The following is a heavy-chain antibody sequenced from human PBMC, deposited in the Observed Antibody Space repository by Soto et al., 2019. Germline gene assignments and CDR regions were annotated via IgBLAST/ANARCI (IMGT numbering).Heavy chain of an antibody. D-gene: IGHD3-22*01. CDR3: AKPLSSGYFLDAFDM. CDR2: FSGSGDST. V-gene: IGHV3-23*01. CDR1: GFAFSSSV. Sequence: EVQLLESGGGLVQPGGSLRLSCAASGFAFSSSVMRWVRQAPGKGLEWVSTFSGSGDSTDYADSVKGRFTVSRDNSKNTLYLQMSSLRAEDTAVYYCAKPLSSGYFLDAFDMWGQGTMVTVSS. J-gene: IGHJ3*02.